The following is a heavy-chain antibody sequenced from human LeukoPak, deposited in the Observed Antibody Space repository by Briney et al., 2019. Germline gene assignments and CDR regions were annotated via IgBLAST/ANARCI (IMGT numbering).Heavy chain of an antibody. D-gene: IGHD2-15*01. Sequence: KPSEALSLTCAVSGYSISSGYYWGWIRQPPGKGLEWIGSIYHSGSTYYNQSLKSRVTISVDTSKNQFSLKLSSVTAADTAVYYCAARGWYCSGGSCYPTFDYWGQGTLVTVSS. V-gene: IGHV4-38-2*01. CDR1: GYSISSGYY. J-gene: IGHJ4*02. CDR3: AARGWYCSGGSCYPTFDY. CDR2: IYHSGST.